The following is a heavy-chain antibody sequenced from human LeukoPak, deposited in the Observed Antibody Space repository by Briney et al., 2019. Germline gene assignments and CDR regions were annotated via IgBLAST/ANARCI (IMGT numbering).Heavy chain of an antibody. D-gene: IGHD3-16*01. CDR2: MYYSGST. V-gene: IGHV4-39*01. Sequence: PSETLSLTCTVSGGSISNSNYYWAWIRQPPGKGLEWIGSMYYSGSTYYNPSLKSRVTISVDTSKNQFSLKLSSVTAADTAVYYCAASGRVHNWFDPWGQGTLVTVSS. J-gene: IGHJ5*02. CDR1: GGSISNSNYY. CDR3: AASGRVHNWFDP.